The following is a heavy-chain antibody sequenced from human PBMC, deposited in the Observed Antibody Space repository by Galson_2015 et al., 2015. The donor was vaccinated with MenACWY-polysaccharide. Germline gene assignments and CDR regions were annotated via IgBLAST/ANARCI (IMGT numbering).Heavy chain of an antibody. CDR2: IYWDDDK. CDR3: AHRLGGSGWNGGYSDY. Sequence: PALVKPTQTLTLTCTFSGFSLTTSGVGVGWIRQPPGEALEWLAVIYWDDDKRYNPSLKSRLTITKNTSKNQVVLTVINMDPVDTATYFCAHRLGGSGWNGGYSDYWGQGNLVTVSS. J-gene: IGHJ4*02. V-gene: IGHV2-5*02. D-gene: IGHD6-19*01. CDR1: GFSLTTSGVG.